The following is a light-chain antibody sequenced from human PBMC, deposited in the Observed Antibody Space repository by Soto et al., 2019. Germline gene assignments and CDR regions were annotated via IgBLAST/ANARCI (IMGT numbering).Light chain of an antibody. CDR1: QSVSSRS. CDR2: AAS. J-gene: IGKJ2*01. V-gene: IGKV3-20*01. CDR3: QQYVCSPPTYT. Sequence: EIVLTQSPGTLSLSPGERATLSCRASQSVSSRSLAWYQQKPGQAPRLLIYAASNRASGIPGRFSGSGSATDFTLTSSRLEPEDFAVYYGQQYVCSPPTYTFGQGTKLEIK.